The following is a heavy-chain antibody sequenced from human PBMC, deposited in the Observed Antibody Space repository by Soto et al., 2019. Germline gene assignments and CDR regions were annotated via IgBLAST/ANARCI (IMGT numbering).Heavy chain of an antibody. Sequence: GGSLRLSCAASGFTFSSYGMHWVRQAPGKGLEWVAVISYDGSNKYYADSVKGRFTISRDNSKNTLYLQMNSLRAEDTAVYYCAKGYSSGWYYFDYWGQGTLVTVSS. CDR2: ISYDGSNK. CDR1: GFTFSSYG. CDR3: AKGYSSGWYYFDY. D-gene: IGHD6-19*01. J-gene: IGHJ4*02. V-gene: IGHV3-30*18.